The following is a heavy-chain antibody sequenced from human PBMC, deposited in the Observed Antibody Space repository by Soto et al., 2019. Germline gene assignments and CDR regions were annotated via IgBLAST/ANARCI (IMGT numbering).Heavy chain of an antibody. CDR3: AKGLLWFGDPTIDAFDI. CDR2: ISGSGGST. J-gene: IGHJ3*02. CDR1: GFTFSSYA. D-gene: IGHD3-10*01. V-gene: IGHV3-23*01. Sequence: GGSLRLSCAASGFTFSSYAMSWVRQAPGKGLEWVSAISGSGGSTYYADSVKGRFTISRDNSKNTLYLQMNSLRAEDTAVYYCAKGLLWFGDPTIDAFDIWGQGTMVTVSS.